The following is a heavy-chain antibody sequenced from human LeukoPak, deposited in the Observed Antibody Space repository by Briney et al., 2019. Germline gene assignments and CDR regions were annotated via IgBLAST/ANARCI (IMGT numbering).Heavy chain of an antibody. CDR2: INPNSGGT. CDR3: ARETYYDTMGFDY. V-gene: IGHV1-2*02. CDR1: GYTFIGYY. J-gene: IGHJ4*02. Sequence: GASVKVSCKASGYTFIGYYMHWVRQAPGQGLEWMGWINPNSGGTNYAQKFQGRVTMTRDTSISTAYMELSRLRSDDTAVYYCARETYYDTMGFDYWGQGTLVTVSS. D-gene: IGHD3-9*01.